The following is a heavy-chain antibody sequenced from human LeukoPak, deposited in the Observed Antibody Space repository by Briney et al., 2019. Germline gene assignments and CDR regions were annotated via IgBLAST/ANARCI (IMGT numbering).Heavy chain of an antibody. CDR3: ARDGPHYDILTGPFDY. Sequence: SQTLSLTCTVSGGSISSGDYYWSWIRQPPGKGLEWIGYIYYSGSTYYNPSLKSRVTISVDTSKNQFSLKLSSVTAADTAVYYCARDGPHYDILTGPFDYWGQGTLVTVSS. J-gene: IGHJ4*02. CDR2: IYYSGST. D-gene: IGHD3-9*01. CDR1: GGSISSGDYY. V-gene: IGHV4-30-4*01.